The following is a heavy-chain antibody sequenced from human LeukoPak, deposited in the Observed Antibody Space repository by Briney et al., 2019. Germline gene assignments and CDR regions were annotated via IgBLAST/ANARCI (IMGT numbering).Heavy chain of an antibody. CDR2: ISGSGGST. D-gene: IGHD6-13*01. J-gene: IGHJ4*02. V-gene: IGHV3-23*01. CDR3: AKSVYGIAAAWDY. CDR1: GFTFSSYA. Sequence: VGSLRLSCAPSGFTFSSYAMSWVRQAPGKGLEWVSAISGSGGSTYYADSVKGRFTISRDNSKNTLYLQMNSLRAEDTAVYYCAKSVYGIAAAWDYWGQGTLVTVSS.